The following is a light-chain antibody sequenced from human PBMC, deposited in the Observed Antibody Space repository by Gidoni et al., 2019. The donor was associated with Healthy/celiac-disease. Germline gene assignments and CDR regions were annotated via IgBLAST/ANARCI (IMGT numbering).Light chain of an antibody. Sequence: DIVMTQSPLSLPVTPGEPASISCRSSQSLLHSNGYNYLDWYLQRPGQSPQLLIYLGSNRASGVPDRFSGSGSGTDFTLKISRVGAGDVGVYYCMQALPTPRVFGPGTKVDIK. CDR3: MQALPTPRV. V-gene: IGKV2-28*01. CDR2: LGS. J-gene: IGKJ3*01. CDR1: QSLLHSNGYNY.